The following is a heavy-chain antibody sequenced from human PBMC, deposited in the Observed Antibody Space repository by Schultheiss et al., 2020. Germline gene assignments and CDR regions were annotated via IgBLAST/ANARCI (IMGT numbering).Heavy chain of an antibody. CDR2: ISWNSGSI. J-gene: IGHJ6*02. CDR1: GFTFDDYA. D-gene: IGHD3-22*01. Sequence: GGSLRLSCAASGFTFDDYAMHWVRQAPGKGLEWVSGISWNSGSIVYADSVKGRFTISRDNAKNSLYLQMNSLRAEDTALYYCAKDIGYYDSSGYLDYYYYGMDVWGQGTTVTVSS. CDR3: AKDIGYYDSSGYLDYYYYGMDV. V-gene: IGHV3-9*01.